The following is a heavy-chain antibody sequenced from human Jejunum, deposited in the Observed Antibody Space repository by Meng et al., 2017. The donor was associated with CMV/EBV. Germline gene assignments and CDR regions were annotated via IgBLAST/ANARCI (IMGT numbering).Heavy chain of an antibody. Sequence: TFSIYGMTWVRQAPGNGLEWVSYLSGSGSTIYYADSMKGRFTISRDNAKNSLYLQMNSLRAEDTAVYYCARSQLDGYNPRGGGPYYWGQGTLVTVSS. CDR3: ARSQLDGYNPRGGGPYY. CDR1: TFSIYG. V-gene: IGHV3-48*03. CDR2: LSGSGSTI. D-gene: IGHD5-24*01. J-gene: IGHJ4*02.